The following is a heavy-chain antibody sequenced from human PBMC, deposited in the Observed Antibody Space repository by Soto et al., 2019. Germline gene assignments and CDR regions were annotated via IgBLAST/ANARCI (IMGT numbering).Heavy chain of an antibody. CDR2: FYWNDGQ. CDR3: ARGSSGEWFYP. Sequence: QITLKEYGPTLVKPTQTLTLTCTFSGFSLSNSGVGVGWIRQPPGKALEWLAVFYWNDGQRYSPSLKSRLTIPKDTSQNHVVLSMTNVDPVDTATYYCARGSSGEWFYPWGQGTLVTVSA. D-gene: IGHD3-10*01. J-gene: IGHJ5*02. V-gene: IGHV2-5*01. CDR1: GFSLSNSGVG.